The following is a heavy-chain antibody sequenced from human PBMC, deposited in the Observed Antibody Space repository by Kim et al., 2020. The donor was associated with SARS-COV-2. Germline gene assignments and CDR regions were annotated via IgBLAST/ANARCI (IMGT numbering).Heavy chain of an antibody. Sequence: SETLSLTCAVYGGSFSGYYWSWIRQPPGKGLEWIGEINHSGSTNSNPSLKSRVTISVDTSKNQFSLKLSSVTAADTAVYYCARGPCGSGSYYSTLHYWGQGTLVTVSS. CDR2: INHSGST. D-gene: IGHD3-10*01. CDR3: ARGPCGSGSYYSTLHY. CDR1: GGSFSGYY. J-gene: IGHJ4*02. V-gene: IGHV4-34*01.